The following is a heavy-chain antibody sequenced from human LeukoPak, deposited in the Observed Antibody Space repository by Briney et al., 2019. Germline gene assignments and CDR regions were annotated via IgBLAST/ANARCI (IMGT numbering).Heavy chain of an antibody. CDR3: ARPGYYYGSGNDY. CDR1: GFTFSSYS. Sequence: PGGSLRLSCAASGFTFSSYSMNWVRQAPGKGLEWVSSISSSSSYIYYADSVKGRFTISRDNAKNSLYLQMNSLRAEDTAVYYCARPGYYYGSGNDYWGQGTLVTVSS. D-gene: IGHD3-10*01. J-gene: IGHJ4*02. CDR2: ISSSSSYI. V-gene: IGHV3-21*01.